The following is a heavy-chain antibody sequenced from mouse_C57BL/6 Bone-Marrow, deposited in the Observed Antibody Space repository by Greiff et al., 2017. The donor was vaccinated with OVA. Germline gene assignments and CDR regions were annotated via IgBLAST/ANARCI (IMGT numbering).Heavy chain of an antibody. J-gene: IGHJ1*03. Sequence: VKLQQPGAELVRPGTSVKLSCKASGYTFTSYWMHWVKQRPGQGLEWIGVIDPSDSYTNYNQKFKGKATLTVDTSSSTAYMQLSSLTSEDSAVYYCACTTVPYWYFDVWGTGTTVTVSS. CDR3: ACTTVPYWYFDV. D-gene: IGHD1-1*01. CDR1: GYTFTSYW. CDR2: IDPSDSYT. V-gene: IGHV1-59*01.